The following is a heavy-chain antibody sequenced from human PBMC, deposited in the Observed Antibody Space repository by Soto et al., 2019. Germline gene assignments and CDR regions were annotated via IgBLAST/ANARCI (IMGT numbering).Heavy chain of an antibody. CDR2: VFYTGFT. Sequence: KASETLSLTCAVSGGSISGSYYYWGWLRQSPGRGPEWIGSVFYTGFTSYNPSLESRVSVSVDTSKNQFSLKLSSVTAADTAVYYCARGGGDYSYYYGMDVWGQGTTVTVSS. D-gene: IGHD2-21*02. J-gene: IGHJ6*02. V-gene: IGHV4-39*01. CDR1: GGSISGSYYY. CDR3: ARGGGDYSYYYGMDV.